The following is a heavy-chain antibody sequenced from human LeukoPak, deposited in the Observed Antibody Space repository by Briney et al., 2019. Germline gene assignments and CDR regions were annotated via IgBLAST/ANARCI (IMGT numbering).Heavy chain of an antibody. CDR3: ARRGGNSNDDAFNI. J-gene: IGHJ3*02. CDR2: IYPATSET. V-gene: IGHV5-51*01. D-gene: IGHD4-23*01. CDR1: GYNFASYC. Sequence: GESLKISCEGSGYNFASYCIAWLRQMPGKGLEWMAIIYPATSETRYSPSFQGQVTISADKSINTAYLQWSSLQASDPAMYYCARRGGNSNDDAFNIWGLGTVVTVSS.